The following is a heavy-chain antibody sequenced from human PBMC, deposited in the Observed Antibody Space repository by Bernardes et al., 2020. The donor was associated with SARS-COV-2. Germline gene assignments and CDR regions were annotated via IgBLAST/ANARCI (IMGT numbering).Heavy chain of an antibody. CDR2: IYYSWST. CDR3: ARTYSNYPDYGMDV. Sequence: SETLSLTCTVSGGSISSYYWSWIRQPPGKGLEWIGYIYYSWSTNYNPSLKSRVTISVDTSKNQFSLKLSSVTAADTAVYYCARTYSNYPDYGMDVWGQGTTVTVSS. D-gene: IGHD4-4*01. V-gene: IGHV4-59*01. J-gene: IGHJ6*02. CDR1: GGSISSYY.